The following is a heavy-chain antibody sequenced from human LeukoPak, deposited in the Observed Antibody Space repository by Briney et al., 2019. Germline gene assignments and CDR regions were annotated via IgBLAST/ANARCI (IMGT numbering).Heavy chain of an antibody. CDR3: ARLFTRAWEYRYGMDV. D-gene: IGHD1-26*01. V-gene: IGHV4-39*01. J-gene: IGHJ6*02. CDR2: IYIDGIT. Sequence: WIRQPPGKGLEWIGSIYIDGITHYNSSLQSRVTLSIDTSKNQFSLKLTSVTAADTAVFYCARLFTRAWEYRYGMDVWGQGTAVTVSS.